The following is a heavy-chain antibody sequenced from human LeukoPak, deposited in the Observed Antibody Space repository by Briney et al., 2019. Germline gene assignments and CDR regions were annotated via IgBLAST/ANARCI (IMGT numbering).Heavy chain of an antibody. CDR2: INHSGST. J-gene: IGHJ4*02. CDR1: GGSFSGYY. CDR3: ARGGWSGYFDY. V-gene: IGHV4-34*01. D-gene: IGHD3-3*01. Sequence: SETLSLTCAVYGGSFSGYYWSWIRQPPGKGLEWIGEINHSGSTNYNPSLKSRVTISVDTSKNQFSLKLSSVTAADTAVYYCARGGWSGYFDYWGQGTLVTVPS.